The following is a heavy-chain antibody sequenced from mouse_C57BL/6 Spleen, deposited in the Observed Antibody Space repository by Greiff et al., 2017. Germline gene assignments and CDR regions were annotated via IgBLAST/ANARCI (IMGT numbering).Heavy chain of an antibody. J-gene: IGHJ4*01. V-gene: IGHV1-64*01. D-gene: IGHD1-1*01. CDR1: GYTFTSYW. Sequence: QVQLQQPGAELVKPGASVKLSCKASGYTFTSYWMHWVKQRPGQGLEWIGMIHPNSGSTNYNEKFKSKATLTVDTYSSTAYMQLSSLTSEDSAVYYCARGDYYGSSYCAMDYWGQGTSVTVST. CDR2: IHPNSGST. CDR3: ARGDYYGSSYCAMDY.